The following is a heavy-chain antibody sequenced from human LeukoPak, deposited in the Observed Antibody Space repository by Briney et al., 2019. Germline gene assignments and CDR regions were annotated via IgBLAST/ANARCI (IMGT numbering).Heavy chain of an antibody. CDR3: ARNKGWELPAELDS. J-gene: IGHJ4*02. D-gene: IGHD2-15*01. CDR1: GFTFSSYS. Sequence: PGGSLRLSCAASGFTFSSYSMNWVRQAPGKGLEWVSSISSSSYIYYADSVKGRFTISRDNAKNSLYLQMNSLRAEDTAFYYCARNKGWELPAELDSWGQGILVTVSS. CDR2: ISSSSYI. V-gene: IGHV3-21*01.